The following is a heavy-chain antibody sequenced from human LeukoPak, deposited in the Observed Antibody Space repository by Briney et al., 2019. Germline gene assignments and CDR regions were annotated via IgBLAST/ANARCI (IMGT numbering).Heavy chain of an antibody. J-gene: IGHJ3*02. CDR1: GGSISSYY. CDR2: IYYSGST. Sequence: SETLSLTCTVSGGSISSYYWSWIRQPPGKGLEWIGYIYYSGSTNYNPSLKSRVTISVDTSKNQFSLKLSSVTAADTAVYYCARIGGANVLRYFDWLPKGAFDIWGQGTMVTVSS. V-gene: IGHV4-59*08. CDR3: ARIGGANVLRYFDWLPKGAFDI. D-gene: IGHD3-9*01.